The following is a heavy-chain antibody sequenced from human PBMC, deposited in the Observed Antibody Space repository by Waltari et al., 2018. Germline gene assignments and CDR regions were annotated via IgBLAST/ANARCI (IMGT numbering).Heavy chain of an antibody. J-gene: IGHJ6*03. V-gene: IGHV3-48*03. CDR3: ARVGGYYYYYMDV. Sequence: EEQLVESGGGVVQPGGSLRLSCVASGFGFSSSGIYWVRQAPGKALEWVSSISTSGDSIHYADSVKGRFTISRDNSKSSLYLQLSSLRAEDTAVYYCARVGGYYYYYMDVWGKGTTVTVSS. CDR1: GFGFSSSG. D-gene: IGHD3-16*01. CDR2: ISTSGDSI.